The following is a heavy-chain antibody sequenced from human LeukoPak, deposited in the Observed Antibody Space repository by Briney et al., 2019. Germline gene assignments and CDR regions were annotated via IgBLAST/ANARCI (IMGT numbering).Heavy chain of an antibody. V-gene: IGHV3-23*01. CDR3: AKVSMRPSRPPDAFDI. Sequence: PGGSLRLSCAATGFPFSSYAMSWARPAPGKGLEWVSDICGSGGSTYYADSVKGRFTISRDNSKNTLYLQMNSLRAEDTAVYYCAKVSMRPSRPPDAFDIWGQGTMVNVSA. CDR2: ICGSGGST. J-gene: IGHJ3*02. CDR1: GFPFSSYA. D-gene: IGHD2/OR15-2a*01.